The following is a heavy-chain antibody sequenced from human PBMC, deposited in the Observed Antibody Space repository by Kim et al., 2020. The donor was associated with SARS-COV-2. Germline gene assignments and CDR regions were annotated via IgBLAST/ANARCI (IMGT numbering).Heavy chain of an antibody. D-gene: IGHD1-1*01. CDR3: ATDLGTPDHYYYGMEV. J-gene: IGHJ6*02. Sequence: ASVKVSCKVSGYTLSELSMHWVRQAPGKGLEWMGGIDPEDGERIYAQKLKGRVTMTEDTSTDTAYMELSSLRSEDTVVYYCATDLGTPDHYYYGMEVWGQGTTVTVSS. CDR2: IDPEDGER. CDR1: GYTLSELS. V-gene: IGHV1-24*01.